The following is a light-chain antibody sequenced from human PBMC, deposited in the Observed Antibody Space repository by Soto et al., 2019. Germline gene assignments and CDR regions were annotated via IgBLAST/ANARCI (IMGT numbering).Light chain of an antibody. Sequence: AIQLTQSPSSLSASVGDSVTITCRASQGISSALAWYQQKPGKAPKLLIYDASTLESGVPSRFSGSGSGTDFTLPISSLQAEDFATYYCQQFNSYPPTFGPGTKVDIK. J-gene: IGKJ3*01. V-gene: IGKV1-13*02. CDR1: QGISSA. CDR3: QQFNSYPPT. CDR2: DAS.